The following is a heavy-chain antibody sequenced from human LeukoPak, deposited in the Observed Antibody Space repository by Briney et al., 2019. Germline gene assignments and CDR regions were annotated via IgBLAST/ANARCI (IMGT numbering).Heavy chain of an antibody. Sequence: ASVKVSCKVSGYTLTELSMHWVRQAPGKGLEWMGGFDPEDGETIYAQKLQGRVTMTTDTSTSTAYMELRSLRSDDTAVYYCARRDSTLGSDYWGQGTLVTVSS. J-gene: IGHJ4*02. CDR3: ARRDSTLGSDY. CDR2: FDPEDGET. CDR1: GYTLTELS. V-gene: IGHV1-24*01. D-gene: IGHD3-22*01.